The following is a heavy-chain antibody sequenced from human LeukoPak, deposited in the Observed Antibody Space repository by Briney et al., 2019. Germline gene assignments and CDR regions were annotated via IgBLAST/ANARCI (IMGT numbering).Heavy chain of an antibody. Sequence: GGSLRLSCAASGFTFSSYAMSWVRQAPGKGLEWVSAISGSDGSTYYADSVKGRFTISRDNSKNTLYLQMNSLSAEDTAVYYCEKDLGGSGDYRPYWGQGSVVTVSS. CDR1: GFTFSSYA. CDR3: EKDLGGSGDYRPY. V-gene: IGHV3-23*01. J-gene: IGHJ4*02. CDR2: ISGSDGST. D-gene: IGHD2-21*02.